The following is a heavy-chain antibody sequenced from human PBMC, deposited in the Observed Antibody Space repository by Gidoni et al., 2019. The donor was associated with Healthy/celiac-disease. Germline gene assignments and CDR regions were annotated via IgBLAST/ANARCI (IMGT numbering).Heavy chain of an antibody. CDR2: INHSGST. D-gene: IGHD2-15*01. CDR3: ARGRSSRSVAGIIDY. Sequence: HVQLQQWGAGLLKPSETLSLTCPVSGWSFRGYYWSWIRHPPGKGLEWIGEINHSGSTNYNPSLKSRVTISVDTSKNQFSLKLSSVTAADTAVYYCARGRSSRSVAGIIDYWGQGTLVTVSS. CDR1: GWSFRGYY. J-gene: IGHJ4*02. V-gene: IGHV4-34*01.